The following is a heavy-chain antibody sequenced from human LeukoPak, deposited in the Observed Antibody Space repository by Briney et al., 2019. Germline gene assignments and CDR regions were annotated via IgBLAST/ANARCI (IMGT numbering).Heavy chain of an antibody. CDR3: VRGGTYWTVS. CDR1: GFVSSASY. CDR2: IKPDGSEK. V-gene: IGHV3-7*01. Sequence: GRSLRLSCAPSGFVSSASYMSRARKAPGKGLDWVATIKPDGSEKYHVDSVSGRFTISRDNTNDSLFLQMNSLRVDDTAVYYCVRGGTYWTVSWGQGTLVNVS. J-gene: IGHJ5*01.